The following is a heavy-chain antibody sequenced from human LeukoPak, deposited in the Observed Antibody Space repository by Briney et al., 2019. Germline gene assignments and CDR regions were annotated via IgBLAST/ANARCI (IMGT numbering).Heavy chain of an antibody. CDR1: GFIFSNDA. CDR3: VRDPSGSGFAFDS. J-gene: IGHJ4*02. Sequence: PGGSLRLSCAAPGFIFSNDAMHWVRQAPGKGLEWVAFIWFDGSNKHYADSVKGRFTISRDNSEDTLYLQMNSLRAEDTAVYYCVRDPSGSGFAFDSWGQGALVTVSS. V-gene: IGHV3-33*01. D-gene: IGHD1-1*01. CDR2: IWFDGSNK.